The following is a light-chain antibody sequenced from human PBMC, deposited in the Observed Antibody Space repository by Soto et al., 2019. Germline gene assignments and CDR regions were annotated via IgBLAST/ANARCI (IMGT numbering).Light chain of an antibody. CDR2: AAS. J-gene: IGKJ4*01. Sequence: AIRMTQSPSSLSASTADSLTIACRASQGISSYLAWYQQKPGKAPKLLIYAASTLQSGVPSRFSGSGSGTDFTLTISCLQSEDFATYYCQQYYSYPLTFGGGTKVDI. CDR3: QQYYSYPLT. V-gene: IGKV1-8*01. CDR1: QGISSY.